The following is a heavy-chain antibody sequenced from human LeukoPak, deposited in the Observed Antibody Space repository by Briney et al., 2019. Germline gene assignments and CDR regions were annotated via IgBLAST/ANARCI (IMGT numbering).Heavy chain of an antibody. CDR1: GGTFSSYA. CDR2: IIPIFGTA. CDR3: ARAGEYCSGSSCYSGVYFDY. V-gene: IGHV1-69*13. J-gene: IGHJ4*02. Sequence: ASVKVSCKASGGTFSSYAISWVRQAPGQGLEWMGGIIPIFGTANYAQNFQGRLTITADESTISVYMELHNLRSEDTALYYCARAGEYCSGSSCYSGVYFDYWGQGTLVTVSS. D-gene: IGHD2-15*01.